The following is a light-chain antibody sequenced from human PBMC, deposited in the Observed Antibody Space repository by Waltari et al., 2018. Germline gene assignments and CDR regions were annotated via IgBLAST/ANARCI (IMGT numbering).Light chain of an antibody. Sequence: EIVLTQSPGTLSLSPGERATLSCRAIQSFSSSYLAWYQQKPGQAPRLLIYGASSRATGIPDRFSGSGSVTDFTLTISRLEPEDFAVYYCQQYGSSPGTFGQGTKVEIK. CDR2: GAS. CDR3: QQYGSSPGT. V-gene: IGKV3-20*01. J-gene: IGKJ1*01. CDR1: QSFSSSY.